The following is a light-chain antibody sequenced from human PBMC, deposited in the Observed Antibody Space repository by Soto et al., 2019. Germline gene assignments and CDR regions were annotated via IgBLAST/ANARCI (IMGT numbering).Light chain of an antibody. J-gene: IGKJ1*01. CDR2: RAS. CDR3: QQYHSSPT. Sequence: DIQMTQSPSTLSAFVGDRVTITCRASQTISSYLAWYQQRPGKAPSLLIYRASSLQSGVPSGFSGSGYGTEFTLTISSLQPEDFATYYCQQYHSSPTFDQGTKVEVK. CDR1: QTISSY. V-gene: IGKV1-5*03.